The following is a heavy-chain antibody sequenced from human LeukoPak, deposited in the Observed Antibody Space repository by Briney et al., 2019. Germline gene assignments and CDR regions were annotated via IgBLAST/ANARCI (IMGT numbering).Heavy chain of an antibody. CDR1: GFTFIRHW. CDR3: ASVRYCSSTSCYTGAFDI. CDR2: ISLDGSTT. V-gene: IGHV3-74*01. J-gene: IGHJ3*02. D-gene: IGHD2-2*02. Sequence: GGSLRLSCAGSGFTFIRHWMHWVRQAPGKGLVWVSRISLDGSTTLYSDSVKGRFTISRDNAKNTLYLQMNGLRAEDTAVYYCASVRYCSSTSCYTGAFDIWGQGTMVTVSS.